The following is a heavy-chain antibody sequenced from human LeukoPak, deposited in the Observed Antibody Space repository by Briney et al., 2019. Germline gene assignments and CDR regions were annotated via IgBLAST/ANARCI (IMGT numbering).Heavy chain of an antibody. CDR2: IHRSGNT. D-gene: IGHD6-13*01. V-gene: IGHV4-34*01. J-gene: IGHJ5*02. CDR1: GFTFSDYY. CDR3: ARRRSSSWYIWFDP. Sequence: GSLRLSCAASGFTFSDYYMSWIRQPPGKGLEWIGEIHRSGNTNYHPSLRSRVTISVDTSKNQFSLKLSSVTAADTAVYYCARRRSSSWYIWFDPWGQGTLVTVSS.